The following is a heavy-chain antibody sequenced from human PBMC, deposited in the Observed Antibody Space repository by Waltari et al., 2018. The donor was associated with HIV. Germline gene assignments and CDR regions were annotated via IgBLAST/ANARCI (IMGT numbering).Heavy chain of an antibody. CDR3: ARAYSGTYRIGDY. J-gene: IGHJ4*02. V-gene: IGHV3-7*01. Sequence: EVQLVETGGALVQPGGSLRVACVASGFTFCKSWMTWVLRASGKGLEWVANIKQDGNEKNYLDSVKGRFTISRDNAKNSLYLQMNNLRDEDSATYYCARAYSGTYRIGDYWGQGTLVTVSS. CDR2: IKQDGNEK. D-gene: IGHD1-26*01. CDR1: GFTFCKSW.